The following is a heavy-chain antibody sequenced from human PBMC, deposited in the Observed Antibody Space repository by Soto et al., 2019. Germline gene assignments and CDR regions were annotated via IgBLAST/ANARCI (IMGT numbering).Heavy chain of an antibody. CDR2: LGGSGDAA. D-gene: IGHD3-16*01. Sequence: EVQLVESGGCVVQPGGSRTLSFAASGFPFSTYFMSWVRRTPGKRPEWLSALGGSGDAAFYSDSVRGRFTISRDNSKNTLYLQMRSLRAEDTATCYCANGTVVWAVWGQGTTVIVSS. J-gene: IGHJ6*02. CDR1: GFPFSTYF. CDR3: ANGTVVWAV. V-gene: IGHV3-23*04.